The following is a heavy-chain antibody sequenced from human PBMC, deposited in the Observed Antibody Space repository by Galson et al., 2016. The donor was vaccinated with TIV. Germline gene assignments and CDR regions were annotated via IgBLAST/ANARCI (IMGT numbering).Heavy chain of an antibody. V-gene: IGHV3-33*03. Sequence: SLRLSCAESGFTFASYGMHWVRQAPGKGLEWVAAIWFDGSNIHYADSVKGRFTISRDNAKNSLFLQMNSLRAEDTAMYYFASSSSYPHLVNWFDPWGQGTLLTVSS. CDR1: GFTFASYG. CDR2: IWFDGSNI. CDR3: ASSSSYPHLVNWFDP. D-gene: IGHD3-16*02. J-gene: IGHJ5*02.